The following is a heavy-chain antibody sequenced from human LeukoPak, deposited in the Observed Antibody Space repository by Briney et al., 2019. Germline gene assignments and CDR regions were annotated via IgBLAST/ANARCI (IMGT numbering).Heavy chain of an antibody. CDR3: ARPRDSGGWYFFDY. CDR2: IYPGDSDT. V-gene: IGHV5-51*01. Sequence: GESLKISFKGSGYSFTSYWIGRVRQMPGKGLEWMGIIYPGDSDTRYSPSFQGQVTISADKSISTAYLRWSSLKASDTAMYYCARPRDSGGWYFFDYWGQGTLVTVSS. J-gene: IGHJ4*02. D-gene: IGHD6-19*01. CDR1: GYSFTSYW.